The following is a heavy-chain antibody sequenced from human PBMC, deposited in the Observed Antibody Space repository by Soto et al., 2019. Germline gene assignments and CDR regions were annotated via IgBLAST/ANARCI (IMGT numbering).Heavy chain of an antibody. D-gene: IGHD3-22*01. CDR3: ARNSYDSSGFVP. V-gene: IGHV1-3*01. CDR2: INAGNGDT. J-gene: IGHJ4*02. CDR1: GYTFTSYA. Sequence: GASVKVSCKASGYTFTSYAMHWVRQAPGQRLEWMGWINAGNGDTKYSQKFQGRVAITRDTSASTAYMELSSLRSEDTAVYYCARNSYDSSGFVPWGQGTLVTVS.